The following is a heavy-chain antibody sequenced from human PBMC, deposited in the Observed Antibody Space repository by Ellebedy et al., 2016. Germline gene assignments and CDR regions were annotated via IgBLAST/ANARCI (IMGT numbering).Heavy chain of an antibody. CDR3: ARGVGSGWFDP. Sequence: GGSLRLSCAASGFTFSSNWMHWVRHGPGKGLVWVSRINSDGSSTSYADSVKGRFTISRDNARNTLYLQMNSLRAEDTAVYYCARGVGSGWFDPWGQGTLVTVSS. J-gene: IGHJ5*02. CDR1: GFTFSSNW. V-gene: IGHV3-74*01. CDR2: INSDGSST. D-gene: IGHD2-15*01.